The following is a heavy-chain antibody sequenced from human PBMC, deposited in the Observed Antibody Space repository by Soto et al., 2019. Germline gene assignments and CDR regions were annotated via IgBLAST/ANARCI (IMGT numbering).Heavy chain of an antibody. D-gene: IGHD4-17*01. CDR2: INSDGSST. CDR1: GFNFSSYW. J-gene: IGHJ4*02. V-gene: IGHV3-74*01. CDR3: ARFSSTVIDY. Sequence: GSLRLSCAASGFNFSSYWMHWVRQAPGKGLVWVSRINSDGSSTSYADSVKDRFTISRDNAKDTLYLQMNSLRAEDTAVYYCARFSSTVIDYWGQGTLVTVSS.